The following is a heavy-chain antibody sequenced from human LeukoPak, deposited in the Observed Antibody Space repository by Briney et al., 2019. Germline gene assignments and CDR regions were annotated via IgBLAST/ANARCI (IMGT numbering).Heavy chain of an antibody. CDR2: INHSGST. V-gene: IGHV4-34*01. CDR3: ARGHVEAAATLYYYYGMDV. J-gene: IGHJ6*02. Sequence: PSETLSLTCAVYGGSFSGHYWSWIRQPPGKGLEWIGEINHSGSTNYNPSLKSRVTISVDTSKDQFSLKLSSVTAADTAVYYCARGHVEAAATLYYYYGMDVWGQGTTVTVSS. D-gene: IGHD6-13*01. CDR1: GGSFSGHY.